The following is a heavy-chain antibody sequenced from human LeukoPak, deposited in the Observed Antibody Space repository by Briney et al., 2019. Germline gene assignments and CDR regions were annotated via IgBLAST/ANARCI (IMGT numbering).Heavy chain of an antibody. Sequence: SETLSLTRTVSGGSISSYYWSWIRQPPGKGLEWIGYIYYSGSTNYNPSLKSRVTISVDTSKNQFSLKLSSVTAADTAVYYCARVVTMVRGTSSLFDYWGQGTLVTVSS. CDR1: GGSISSYY. J-gene: IGHJ4*02. CDR2: IYYSGST. V-gene: IGHV4-59*01. D-gene: IGHD3-10*01. CDR3: ARVVTMVRGTSSLFDY.